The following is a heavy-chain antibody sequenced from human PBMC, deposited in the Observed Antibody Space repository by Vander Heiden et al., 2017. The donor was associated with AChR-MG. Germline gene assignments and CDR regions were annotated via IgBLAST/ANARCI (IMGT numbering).Heavy chain of an antibody. CDR2: IRSKAYGGTT. D-gene: IGHD2-2*01. CDR3: TRDKGVGYCSSTSCYPSYYYYYGMDV. Sequence: EVQLVESGGGLVKPGRSLRLSCTASGFTFGDYAMSWFRQAPGKGLEWVGFIRSKAYGGTTEYAASVKGRFTISRDDSKSIAYLQMNSLKTEDTAVYYCTRDKGVGYCSSTSCYPSYYYYYGMDVWGQGTTVTVSS. CDR1: GFTFGDYA. J-gene: IGHJ6*02. V-gene: IGHV3-49*05.